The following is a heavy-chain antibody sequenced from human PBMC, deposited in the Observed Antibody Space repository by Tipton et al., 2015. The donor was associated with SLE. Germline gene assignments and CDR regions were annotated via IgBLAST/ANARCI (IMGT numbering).Heavy chain of an antibody. CDR2: IYHSGST. CDR1: GGSISSYY. CDR3: ARGGAEGLWFRESSLAFDI. J-gene: IGHJ3*02. D-gene: IGHD3-10*01. Sequence: LRLSCTVSGGSISSYYWSWIRQTPGKGLEWIGSIYHSGSTYYNPYLKSRVTISVDTSKNQFNLKQSSLTTADKAVYYCARGGAEGLWFRESSLAFDIWGQGTMVTVSS. V-gene: IGHV4-59*01.